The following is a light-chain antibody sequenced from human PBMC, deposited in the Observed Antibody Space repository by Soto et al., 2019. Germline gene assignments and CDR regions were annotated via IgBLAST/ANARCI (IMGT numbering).Light chain of an antibody. J-gene: IGLJ3*02. CDR1: SSHNGSNY. Sequence: QSVLTQPPSSSRTPGKRFTISCSRSSSHNGSNYVSWYQHLPVAAPKLLIYRSDQRPSGVPDRCSGAMSGTSASLAVSGRRGEDAADYFCAVRDDSLSGHCVFGGGTQVNVL. CDR2: RSD. V-gene: IGLV1-47*01. CDR3: AVRDDSLSGHCV.